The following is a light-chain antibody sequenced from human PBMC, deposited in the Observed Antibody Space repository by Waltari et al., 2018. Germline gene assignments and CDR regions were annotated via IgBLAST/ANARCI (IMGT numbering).Light chain of an antibody. CDR1: QSITRL. Sequence: DIEMTQSPATLSASVGDRVTITCRASQSITRLLAWYQQKAGQAPKLLIYKASNLESGIPSRFSGGGSGTEFTLTISSLQPDDFATYYCQHCDSCSATFGRGTKVEIK. V-gene: IGKV1-5*03. J-gene: IGKJ4*02. CDR2: KAS. CDR3: QHCDSCSAT.